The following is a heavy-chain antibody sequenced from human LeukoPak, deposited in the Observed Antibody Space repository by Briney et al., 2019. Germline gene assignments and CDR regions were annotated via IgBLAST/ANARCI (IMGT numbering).Heavy chain of an antibody. Sequence: PAEPLSLTCGVWGGFISSYYWRWIRQPREEGLEWIGYYYYSGSTNYNPSLKGQVTISVDTSKNQFSLKLSSLTAADTAVYYCARVGDGYTIVFDYWGQGTLVTVSS. J-gene: IGHJ4*02. V-gene: IGHV4-59*08. CDR1: GGFISSYY. CDR2: YYYSGST. CDR3: ARVGDGYTIVFDY. D-gene: IGHD5-24*01.